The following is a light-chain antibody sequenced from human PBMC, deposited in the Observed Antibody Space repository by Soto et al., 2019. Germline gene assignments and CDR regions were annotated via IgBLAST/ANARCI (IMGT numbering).Light chain of an antibody. CDR1: SSDVGGYNY. CDR2: DVS. CDR3: SSYTTSNTRQRV. J-gene: IGLJ1*01. Sequence: GQSITISCTGTSSDVGGYNYVSWYQHHPGKAPKLMIFDVSNRPSGVSNRFSGSKSGNTASLTISGLQPEDEADYYCSSYTTSNTRQRVFETGPRVTAL. V-gene: IGLV2-14*03.